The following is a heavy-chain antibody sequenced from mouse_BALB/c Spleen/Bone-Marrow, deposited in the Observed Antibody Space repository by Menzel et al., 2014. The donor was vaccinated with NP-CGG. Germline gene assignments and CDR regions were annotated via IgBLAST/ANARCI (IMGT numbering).Heavy chain of an antibody. CDR3: ARDHYGYYTMDY. Sequence: EVMLVESGGCLVKPGGSLKLSCAASGFTFSSYAMSWVRQSPEKRLEWVAEISSGGSYTYYPDTVTGRFTISRDNAKDTLYLEMSSLRSEDTAMYYCARDHYGYYTMDYWGQGTSVTVSS. CDR1: GFTFSSYA. J-gene: IGHJ4*01. CDR2: ISSGGSYT. V-gene: IGHV5-9-4*01. D-gene: IGHD1-2*01.